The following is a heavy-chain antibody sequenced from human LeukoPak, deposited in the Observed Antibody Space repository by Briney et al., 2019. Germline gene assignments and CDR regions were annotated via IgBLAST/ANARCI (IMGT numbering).Heavy chain of an antibody. Sequence: PSETLSLTCNVSGGSIITNNYYWGWIRQPPGEGLEWIGTIYYSGNTYYNPSLKSRVTISVDTSKNQFSLKLCSVTAADTAVYYCARDRAAGGQHLFDYWGQGTLVTVSS. D-gene: IGHD2-15*01. CDR2: IYYSGNT. J-gene: IGHJ4*02. CDR3: ARDRAAGGQHLFDY. CDR1: GGSIITNNYY. V-gene: IGHV4-39*02.